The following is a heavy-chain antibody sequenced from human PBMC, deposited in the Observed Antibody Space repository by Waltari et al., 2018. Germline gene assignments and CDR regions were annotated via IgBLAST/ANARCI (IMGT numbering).Heavy chain of an antibody. J-gene: IGHJ3*02. CDR1: GFTFDDHA. CDR2: IYSGGST. CDR3: ARRLERRPYAFDI. Sequence: EVQLVESGGGLVQPGRSLRLSCAASGFTFDDHAMHWVRQAPGKGLEWVSVIYSGGSTYYADSVKGRFTISIDNSKNTLYLQMNSLRAEDTAVYYCARRLERRPYAFDIWGQGTMVTVSS. D-gene: IGHD1-1*01. V-gene: IGHV3-66*01.